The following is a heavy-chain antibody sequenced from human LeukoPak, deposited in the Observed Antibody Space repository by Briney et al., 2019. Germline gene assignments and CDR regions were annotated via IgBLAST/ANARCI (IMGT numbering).Heavy chain of an antibody. CDR1: GXSISSYY. CDR3: ARITVVVVAATFYYGMDV. V-gene: IGHV4-59*08. J-gene: IGHJ6*02. D-gene: IGHD2-15*01. Sequence: SQTLSLTCTVSGXSISSYYWSWIRQPPGKGLEWIGYIYYSGSTNYNPSLKSRVTISVDTSKNQFSLKLSSVTAADTAVYYCARITVVVVAATFYYGMDVWGQGTTVTVSS. CDR2: IYYSGST.